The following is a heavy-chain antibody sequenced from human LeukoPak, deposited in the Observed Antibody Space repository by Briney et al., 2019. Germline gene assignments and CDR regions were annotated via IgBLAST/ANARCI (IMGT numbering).Heavy chain of an antibody. Sequence: PGGSLRLSCEGSGFSFNGYAMSWVRQAPGKGLEWVAVTGGSDDNTHYADSVKGRFTIFRDNSENRLFLQMNSLRTDDSALYYCTKDLMTGFSSGWYFAYWGQGTLVTVSS. D-gene: IGHD6-19*01. CDR1: GFSFNGYA. V-gene: IGHV3-23*01. CDR2: TGGSDDNT. J-gene: IGHJ4*02. CDR3: TKDLMTGFSSGWYFAY.